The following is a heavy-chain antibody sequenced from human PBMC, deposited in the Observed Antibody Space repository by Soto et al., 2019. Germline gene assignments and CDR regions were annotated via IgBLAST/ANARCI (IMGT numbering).Heavy chain of an antibody. J-gene: IGHJ6*02. V-gene: IGHV4-59*01. CDR3: ARDRSGFWSGYHYYYYGMDV. CDR2: IYYSGST. D-gene: IGHD3-3*01. Sequence: SETLSLTCTVSGGSISSYYWSWIRQPPGKGLEWIGYIYYSGSTNYNPSLKSRVTLSVDTSKNQFSLKLSSVTAADTAVYYCARDRSGFWSGYHYYYYGMDVWGQGTTVTVSS. CDR1: GGSISSYY.